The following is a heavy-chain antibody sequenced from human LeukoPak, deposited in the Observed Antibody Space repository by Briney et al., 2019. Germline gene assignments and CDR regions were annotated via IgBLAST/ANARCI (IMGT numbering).Heavy chain of an antibody. Sequence: GGSLRLSCAASGXTFSNFAVSWVRQAPGKGLEWVSLISGSGDRTFYVDSVKGRFTISRDKSKSTLFLQMNSLRAEDTAVYYCGRELLPDYWGQGTLVTVSS. CDR2: ISGSGDRT. V-gene: IGHV3-23*01. D-gene: IGHD1-26*01. CDR1: GXTFSNFA. CDR3: GRELLPDY. J-gene: IGHJ4*02.